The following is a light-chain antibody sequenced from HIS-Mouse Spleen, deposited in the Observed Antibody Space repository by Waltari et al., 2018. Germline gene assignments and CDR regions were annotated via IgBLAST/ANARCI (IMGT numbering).Light chain of an antibody. CDR3: QSYDSSNWV. V-gene: IGLV6-57*02. J-gene: IGLJ3*02. CDR1: SGSIASNY. Sequence: NFMLTQPHSVSESPGKTVTISCTGSSGSIASNYVQWYQQRPGSAPTTVIYEDNQRPSGVHVRFSGSIDSSSNSASLTISGLKTEDEADYYCQSYDSSNWVFGGGTKLTVL. CDR2: EDN.